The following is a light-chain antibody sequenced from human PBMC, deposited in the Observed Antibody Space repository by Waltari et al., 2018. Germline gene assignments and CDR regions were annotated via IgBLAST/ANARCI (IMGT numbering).Light chain of an antibody. CDR3: QQRSSWLT. V-gene: IGKV3-11*01. CDR1: QSVSSY. J-gene: IGKJ4*01. Sequence: EIVLTQSPATLSLSPGERATLSCRASQSVSSYLAWYQQKPGQAPRPLIYDASNRATGIPARFSGSGSGTDFTLTISSLEPEDFAVYYCQQRSSWLTFGGGTMVEIK. CDR2: DAS.